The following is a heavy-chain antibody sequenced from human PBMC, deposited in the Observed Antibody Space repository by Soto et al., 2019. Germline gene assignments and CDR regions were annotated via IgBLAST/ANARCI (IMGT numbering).Heavy chain of an antibody. Sequence: PGGSLRLSCAASGFTFSSYGMHWVRQAPGKGLEWVAVIWYDGSNKYYADSVKGRFTISRDNSKNTLYLQMNSLRAEDTAVYYCARDPAGTVSYHWFDPWGQGTLVTVSS. CDR2: IWYDGSNK. CDR3: ARDPAGTVSYHWFDP. J-gene: IGHJ5*02. D-gene: IGHD6-19*01. CDR1: GFTFSSYG. V-gene: IGHV3-33*01.